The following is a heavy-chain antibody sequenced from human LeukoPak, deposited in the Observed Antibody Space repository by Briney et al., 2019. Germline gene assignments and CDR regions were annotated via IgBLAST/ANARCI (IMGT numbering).Heavy chain of an antibody. CDR2: IIPILGIA. Sequence: SVKVSCKASGGTFSSYAISWVRQAPGQGLEWMGRIIPILGIANYAQKFQGRVTITADKSTSTAYMELSSLRSEDTAVYYCARDLGRIVGATGGLAFDVWGQGTAVTVSS. D-gene: IGHD1-26*01. J-gene: IGHJ3*01. CDR3: ARDLGRIVGATGGLAFDV. V-gene: IGHV1-69*04. CDR1: GGTFSSYA.